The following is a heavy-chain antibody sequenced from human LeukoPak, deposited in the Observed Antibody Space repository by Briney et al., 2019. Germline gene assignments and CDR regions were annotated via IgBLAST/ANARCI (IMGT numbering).Heavy chain of an antibody. Sequence: VASVKVSCKASGYIFSDYYMHWVRQAPGQGLEWMGWINPNSGDTNYAQKFQGRVTMTRDTSISTAYMELSRLTSDDTAIYYCARDWRGSYFPDFWGQGTLVTVSS. CDR3: ARDWRGSYFPDF. D-gene: IGHD1-26*01. CDR1: GYIFSDYY. V-gene: IGHV1-2*02. CDR2: INPNSGDT. J-gene: IGHJ4*02.